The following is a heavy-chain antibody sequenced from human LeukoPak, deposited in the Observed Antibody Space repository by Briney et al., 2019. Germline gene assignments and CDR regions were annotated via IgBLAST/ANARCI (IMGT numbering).Heavy chain of an antibody. CDR3: ARLGWATAPLDY. Sequence: GGSLRLSCAASGFTFSDYYMSWIRQAPGKGLEWVSYISSSSSYTNYADSVKGRFTISRDNAENSLYLQMNSLRAEDTAVYYCARLGWATAPLDYWGQGTLVTVSS. D-gene: IGHD5-12*01. CDR2: ISSSSSYT. V-gene: IGHV3-11*06. CDR1: GFTFSDYY. J-gene: IGHJ4*02.